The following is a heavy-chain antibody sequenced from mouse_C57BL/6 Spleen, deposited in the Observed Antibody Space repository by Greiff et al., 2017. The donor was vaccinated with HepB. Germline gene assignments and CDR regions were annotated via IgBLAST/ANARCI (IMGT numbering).Heavy chain of an antibody. Sequence: VQLKESEGGLVQPGSSMKLSCTASGFTFSDYYMAWVRQVPEKGLEWVANINYDGSSTYYLDSLKSRFIISRDNAKNILYLQMSSLKSEDTATYYCARQRRYYFDYWGQGTTLTVSS. CDR3: ARQRRYYFDY. CDR1: GFTFSDYY. CDR2: INYDGSST. V-gene: IGHV5-16*01. J-gene: IGHJ2*01.